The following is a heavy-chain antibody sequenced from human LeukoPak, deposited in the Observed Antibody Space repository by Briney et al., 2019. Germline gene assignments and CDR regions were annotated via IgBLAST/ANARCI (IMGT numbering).Heavy chain of an antibody. D-gene: IGHD6-13*01. Sequence: SETLSLTCAVSGGSISSSNWWSWVRQPPGKGLEWIGEIYHSGSTNYNPSLKSRVTISVDKSKNQFSLKLSSVTAADTAVYYCARHVSWRQLVRPLWFDPWGQGTLVTVSS. CDR3: ARHVSWRQLVRPLWFDP. V-gene: IGHV4-4*02. CDR2: IYHSGST. J-gene: IGHJ5*02. CDR1: GGSISSSNW.